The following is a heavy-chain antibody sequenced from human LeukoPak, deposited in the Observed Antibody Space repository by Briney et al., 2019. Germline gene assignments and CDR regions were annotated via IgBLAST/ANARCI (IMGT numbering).Heavy chain of an antibody. CDR3: ARHGTDYYGSALNWFDP. Sequence: SETLSLTCTVSGGSISSYYWSWIRQPPGKGLEWIGYIYYSGSTNYNPSLKSRVTISVDTSKNQFSLKLSSVTAADTVVYYCARHGTDYYGSALNWFDPWGQGTLVTVSS. CDR2: IYYSGST. D-gene: IGHD3-10*01. V-gene: IGHV4-59*08. J-gene: IGHJ5*02. CDR1: GGSISSYY.